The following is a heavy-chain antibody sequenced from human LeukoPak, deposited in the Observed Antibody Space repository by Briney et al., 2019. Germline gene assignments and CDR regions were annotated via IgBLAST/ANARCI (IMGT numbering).Heavy chain of an antibody. J-gene: IGHJ4*02. Sequence: GEFLKISCKGSGYSFSTYWIGWVRQMPGKGLEWMGIIYPGDSHIKYSPSFQGQVTISADKSISTAYLQWSSLKASDTAMYYCARRGGSSWYGGYYFDYWGQGTLVTVSS. CDR3: ARRGGSSWYGGYYFDY. CDR2: IYPGDSHI. CDR1: GYSFSTYW. D-gene: IGHD6-13*01. V-gene: IGHV5-51*01.